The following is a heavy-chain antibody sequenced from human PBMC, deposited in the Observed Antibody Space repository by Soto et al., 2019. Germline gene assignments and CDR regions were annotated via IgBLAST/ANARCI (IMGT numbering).Heavy chain of an antibody. D-gene: IGHD6-13*01. CDR1: GFTFSSYS. J-gene: IGHJ6*02. Sequence: GGSLRLSCAASGFTFSSYSMNWVRQAPGKGLEWVSSISSSSSYIYYADSVKGRFTISRDNAKNSLYLQMNSLRAEDTAVYYCARDRGQQLVKARYYYYGMDVWGQRTTVTVSS. V-gene: IGHV3-21*01. CDR3: ARDRGQQLVKARYYYYGMDV. CDR2: ISSSSSYI.